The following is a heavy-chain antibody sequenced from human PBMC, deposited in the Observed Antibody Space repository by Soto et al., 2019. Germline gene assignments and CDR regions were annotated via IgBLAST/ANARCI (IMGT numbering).Heavy chain of an antibody. D-gene: IGHD3-9*01. CDR1: GFTFSDHY. CDR2: IRNKANSYTA. CDR3: VRAGTGYQLDY. J-gene: IGHJ4*02. V-gene: IGHV3-72*01. Sequence: HPGGSLRLSCAASGFTFSDHYMDWVRQASGKGLELVGRIRNKANSYTAEYAASVKGRFTISRDDSKNSLYLQMNSLKIEDTALYYCVRAGTGYQLDYWGQGT.